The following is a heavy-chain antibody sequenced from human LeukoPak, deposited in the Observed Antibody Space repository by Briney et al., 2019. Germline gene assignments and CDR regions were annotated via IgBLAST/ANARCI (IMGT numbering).Heavy chain of an antibody. CDR3: ASIAGYSSSADFDY. CDR2: IWYDGSNK. Sequence: GGSLRLSCTASVFTFSNYYMHWVRQAPGKGLEWVAVIWYDGSNKYYADSVKGRFTISRDNSKNTLYLQMNSLRAEDTAVYYCASIAGYSSSADFDYWGQGTLVTVSS. V-gene: IGHV3-33*01. J-gene: IGHJ4*02. D-gene: IGHD6-6*01. CDR1: VFTFSNYY.